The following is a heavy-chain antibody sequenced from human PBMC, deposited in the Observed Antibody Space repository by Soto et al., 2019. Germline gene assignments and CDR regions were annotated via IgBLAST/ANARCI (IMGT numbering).Heavy chain of an antibody. CDR3: ARTRNKAAHAFDI. CDR1: GGTFSSYA. CDR2: INPNSGGT. J-gene: IGHJ3*02. Sequence: ASVKVSCKASGGTFSSYAISWVRQAPGQGLEWMGGINPNSGGTNYAQKFQGRVTMTRDTSISTAYMELSRLRSDDTAVYYCARTRNKAAHAFDIWGQGTMVTVS. D-gene: IGHD6-6*01. V-gene: IGHV1-2*02.